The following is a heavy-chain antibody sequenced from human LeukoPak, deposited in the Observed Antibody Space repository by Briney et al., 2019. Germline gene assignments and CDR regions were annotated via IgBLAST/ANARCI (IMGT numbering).Heavy chain of an antibody. Sequence: ASVKVSCKASGYIFTSYYIHWVRQAPGQGLEWMGRIDPRGGSTSYPQRFQGRVTMTRDTSTTTVYMELSSLRSDDTAVYYCARGPIRGGYNWFDPWGQGALGTVSS. D-gene: IGHD2-15*01. CDR1: GYIFTSYY. J-gene: IGHJ5*02. CDR2: IDPRGGST. V-gene: IGHV1-46*01. CDR3: ARGPIRGGYNWFDP.